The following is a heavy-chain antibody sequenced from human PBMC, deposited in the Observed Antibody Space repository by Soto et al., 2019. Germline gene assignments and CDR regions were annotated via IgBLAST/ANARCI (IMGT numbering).Heavy chain of an antibody. Sequence: PGGSLRLSCAASGFTFSSYGMHWVRQAPGKGLEWVAVIWYDGSNKYYADSVKGRFTISRDNSKNTLYLQMNSLRAEDTAVYYCARSGYDFWSGYYSYYYYGMEVWGQGTTVTVSS. V-gene: IGHV3-33*01. CDR1: GFTFSSYG. CDR2: IWYDGSNK. CDR3: ARSGYDFWSGYYSYYYYGMEV. D-gene: IGHD3-3*01. J-gene: IGHJ6*02.